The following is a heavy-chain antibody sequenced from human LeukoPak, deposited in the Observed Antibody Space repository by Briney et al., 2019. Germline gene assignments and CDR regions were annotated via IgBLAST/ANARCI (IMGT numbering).Heavy chain of an antibody. V-gene: IGHV3-23*01. D-gene: IGHD3-10*01. CDR3: ATDLNYLDY. Sequence: GGSLRLSCAASGFTFSSYSMNWVRQAPGKGLEWVSTISGRGDNTYYGDSVKGRFTISRDNSKNMLYLQMNSLRAEDTALYYCATDLNYLDYWGQGTLVTVSS. J-gene: IGHJ4*02. CDR1: GFTFSSYS. CDR2: ISGRGDNT.